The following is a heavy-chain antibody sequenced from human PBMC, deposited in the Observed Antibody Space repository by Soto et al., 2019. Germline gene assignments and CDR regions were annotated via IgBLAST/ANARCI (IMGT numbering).Heavy chain of an antibody. J-gene: IGHJ6*02. Sequence: GGSLRLSCAVSGLTLNTYAMHWVRLAPGKGLEWVAVISSDGSGEYYGDSVKGRFSISRDNSKNTVYLQMNSLRVDDTAVYYCASRTGPALIYYGMDVWGQGIRVTVSS. V-gene: IGHV3-30*03. CDR2: ISSDGSGE. CDR1: GLTLNTYA. CDR3: ASRTGPALIYYGMDV. D-gene: IGHD1-1*01.